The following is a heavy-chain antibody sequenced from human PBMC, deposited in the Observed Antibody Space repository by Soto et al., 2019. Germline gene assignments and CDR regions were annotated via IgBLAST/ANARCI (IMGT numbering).Heavy chain of an antibody. CDR3: ARGSADYSHYFDY. CDR1: GGSITSVGYS. J-gene: IGHJ4*02. V-gene: IGHV4-30-2*01. CDR2: IYQSGSA. D-gene: IGHD3-3*01. Sequence: PSETLSLTCAVSGGSITSVGYSWSWIRQAPGKGLEWLGYIYQSGSAYYNPSLKSRVTISIDKSKNQFSLKLISVTAADTAVYYCARGSADYSHYFDYWGQGTLVTVSS.